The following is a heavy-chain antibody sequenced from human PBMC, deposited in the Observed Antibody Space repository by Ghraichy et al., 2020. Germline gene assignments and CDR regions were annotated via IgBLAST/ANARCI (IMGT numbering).Heavy chain of an antibody. CDR2: ISGSGGST. J-gene: IGHJ4*02. CDR1: GLTFSSYA. Sequence: ESLNISCAASGLTFSSYAMSWVRQAPGKGLEWVSSISGSGGSTYYADSVKGRFTISRDNSKNTLYLQMNSLRAEDTAVYYCAKAVAGRFDYWGQGTLVTVSP. V-gene: IGHV3-23*01. CDR3: AKAVAGRFDY. D-gene: IGHD6-19*01.